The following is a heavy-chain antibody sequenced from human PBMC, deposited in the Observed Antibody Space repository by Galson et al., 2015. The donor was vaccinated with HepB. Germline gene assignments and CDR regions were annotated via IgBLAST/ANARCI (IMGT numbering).Heavy chain of an antibody. J-gene: IGHJ4*02. Sequence: SLRLSCAASGFKFDDYAMYWVRQAPGKGLEWVSLISWDGDSTYYADSVKDRFTISRDNSKNSLYLQMNSLRAEDTALYYCAKDIHANRYFDWGGFDYWGQGTLVTVSS. V-gene: IGHV3-43D*04. CDR1: GFKFDDYA. CDR2: ISWDGDST. D-gene: IGHD3-9*01. CDR3: AKDIHANRYFDWGGFDY.